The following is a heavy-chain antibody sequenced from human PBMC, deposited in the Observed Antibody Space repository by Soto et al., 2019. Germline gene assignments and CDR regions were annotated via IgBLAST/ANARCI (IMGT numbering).Heavy chain of an antibody. CDR1: GFTVSSKY. V-gene: IGHV3-53*01. Sequence: GGSLRLSCAASGFTVSSKYMNWVRQAPGKGLEWVSIIWSAGLTYYADSVRGRFTISRDISKNILFLQMNNLRAEDSAIYYCARELPPDLWGQGTLVAVSS. D-gene: IGHD2-15*01. CDR2: IWSAGLT. J-gene: IGHJ5*02. CDR3: ARELPPDL.